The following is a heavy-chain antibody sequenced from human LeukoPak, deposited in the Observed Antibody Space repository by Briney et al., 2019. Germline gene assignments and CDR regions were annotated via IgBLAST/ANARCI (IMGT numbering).Heavy chain of an antibody. J-gene: IGHJ4*02. CDR3: ARGGYLTTSGGAPAGFLDY. CDR2: INHSGST. V-gene: IGHV4-34*01. D-gene: IGHD2-15*01. Sequence: SETLSLTCAVSGGSFSGYYWNWIPQSPGKGLEWFGEINHSGSTHYNPSLKSRVTISVHTSQQQFSLRLTSATAPDTALYYSARGGYLTTSGGAPAGFLDYWGEGSLVTVST. CDR1: GGSFSGYY.